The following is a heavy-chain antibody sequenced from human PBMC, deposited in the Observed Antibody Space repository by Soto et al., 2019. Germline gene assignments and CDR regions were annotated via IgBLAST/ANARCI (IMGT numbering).Heavy chain of an antibody. CDR3: ARGGPTGGSYKYNWFDP. CDR2: ISYSGST. V-gene: IGHV4-30-4*01. CDR1: GGSISSGDFY. Sequence: SETLSLTCTVSGGSISSGDFYWGRIRQPPGRGLEWIGYISYSGSTYYNTSLKSRVTISVDTSKNQFSLKLNSVTAADTAVYYCARGGPTGGSYKYNWFDPWGQGTLVTVSS. J-gene: IGHJ5*02. D-gene: IGHD2-15*01.